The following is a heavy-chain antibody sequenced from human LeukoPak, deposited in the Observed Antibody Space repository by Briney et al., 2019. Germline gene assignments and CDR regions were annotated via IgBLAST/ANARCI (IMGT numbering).Heavy chain of an antibody. CDR2: TYYRSKWYN. D-gene: IGHD1-26*01. V-gene: IGHV6-1*01. CDR1: GDSVSSNSAA. CDR3: ARGSGSNQVGAIYFDY. J-gene: IGHJ4*02. Sequence: SQTLSLTCAISGDSVSSNSAAWNWIRQSPSSGIEWLGRTYYRSKWYNDYAVSVKSRITINPDTSKNQFSLQLNSVTPEDTAVYYCARGSGSNQVGAIYFDYWGQGTLVTVSS.